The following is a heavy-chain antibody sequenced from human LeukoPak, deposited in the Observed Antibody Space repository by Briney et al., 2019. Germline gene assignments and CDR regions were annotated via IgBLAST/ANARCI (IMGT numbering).Heavy chain of an antibody. V-gene: IGHV3-43*02. J-gene: IGHJ4*02. CDR1: GFTFDGYA. CDR2: ISGDGCSI. Sequence: GGSLRLSCAASGFTFDGYAMHWVRQAPGKGLEWVSLISGDGCSIYYADSVKGRFTISRDNSKNSLYLQMNSLRTEDTALYYCALRGGYWGQGTLVTVSS. D-gene: IGHD3-16*01. CDR3: ALRGGY.